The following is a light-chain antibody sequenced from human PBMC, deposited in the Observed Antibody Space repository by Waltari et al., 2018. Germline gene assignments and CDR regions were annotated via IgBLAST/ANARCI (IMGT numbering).Light chain of an antibody. CDR2: ANN. V-gene: IGLV1-44*01. CDR1: NSNIGSDI. CDR3: ATWDASLDTWV. J-gene: IGLJ3*02. Sequence: QSVVTQPPSASGTPGQRVTLSCSGSNSNIGSDIVNWYQQFPGMAPKLLIYANNQRASRVSGRFSASRSGTSASLVISGLQSEDEADYYCATWDASLDTWVFGGGTKVTVL.